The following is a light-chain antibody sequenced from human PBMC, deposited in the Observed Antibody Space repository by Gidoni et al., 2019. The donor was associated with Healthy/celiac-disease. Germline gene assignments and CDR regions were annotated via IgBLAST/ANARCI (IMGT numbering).Light chain of an antibody. CDR1: QSVSSY. CDR3: QQRSNWPLT. J-gene: IGKJ4*01. V-gene: IGKV3-11*01. CDR2: DAS. Sequence: EIVLPPSPATLSLSPGERATLSCRASQSVSSYLAWYQQKPGQAPRLIISDASNRATGIPARFSGSGSGTDFTLTISSLEPEDFAVYYCQQRSNWPLTFGGGTKVEIK.